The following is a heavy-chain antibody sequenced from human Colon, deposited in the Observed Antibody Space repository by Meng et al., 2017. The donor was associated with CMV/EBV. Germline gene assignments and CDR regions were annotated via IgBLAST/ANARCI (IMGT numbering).Heavy chain of an antibody. CDR2: INPNSGGT. CDR3: ARAPYNWNDEGWFDP. Sequence: VKWVRSGAEVKKPGASVKVSCKASGYTCPGYYMHWVRQAPGQGLEWMGWINPNSGGTNYAQKFQGRVTMTRDTSISTAYMELSRLRSDDTAVYYCARAPYNWNDEGWFDPWGQGTLVTVSS. J-gene: IGHJ5*02. D-gene: IGHD1-20*01. CDR1: GYTCPGYY. V-gene: IGHV1-2*02.